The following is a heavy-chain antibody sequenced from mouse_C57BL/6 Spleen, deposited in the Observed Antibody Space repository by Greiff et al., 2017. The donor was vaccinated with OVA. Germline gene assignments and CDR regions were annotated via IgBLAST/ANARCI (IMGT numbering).Heavy chain of an antibody. CDR2: IRSKSNNYAT. CDR1: GFSFNTYA. J-gene: IGHJ2*01. CDR3: VSSTGTGNY. D-gene: IGHD4-1*02. V-gene: IGHV10-1*01. Sequence: EVHLVESGGGLVQPKGSLKLSCAASGFSFNTYAMNWVRQAPGKGLEWVARIRSKSNNYATYYADSVKDRFTISRDDSESMLYLQMNNLKTEDTAMYYCVSSTGTGNYWGQGTTLTVSS.